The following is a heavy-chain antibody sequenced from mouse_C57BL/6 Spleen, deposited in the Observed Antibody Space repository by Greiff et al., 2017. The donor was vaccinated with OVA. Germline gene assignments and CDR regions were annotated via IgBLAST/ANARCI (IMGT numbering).Heavy chain of an antibody. D-gene: IGHD2-2*01. Sequence: QVQLKESGPGLVAPSQSLSITCTVSGFSLTSYAISWVRQPPGKGLEWLGVIWTGGGTKYNSALKSRLSISKDNSKSQVFLKMNSLQTDDTARYYCAREGTGYGYDYAMDYWGQGTSVTVSS. J-gene: IGHJ4*01. V-gene: IGHV2-9-1*01. CDR2: IWTGGGT. CDR1: GFSLTSYA. CDR3: AREGTGYGYDYAMDY.